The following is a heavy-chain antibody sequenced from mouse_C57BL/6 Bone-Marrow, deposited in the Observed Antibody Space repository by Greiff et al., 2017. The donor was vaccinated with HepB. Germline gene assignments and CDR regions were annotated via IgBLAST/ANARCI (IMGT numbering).Heavy chain of an antibody. CDR1: GFTFSSYA. Sequence: EVKVVESGGGLVKPGGSLKLSCAASGFTFSSYAMSWVRQTPEKRLEWVATISDGGSYTYYPDNVKGRFTISRDNAKNNLYLQMNHLKSEDTAMYYCARDAGFAWFAYWGQGTLVTVSA. CDR2: ISDGGSYT. CDR3: ARDAGFAWFAY. J-gene: IGHJ3*01. V-gene: IGHV5-4*01. D-gene: IGHD3-1*01.